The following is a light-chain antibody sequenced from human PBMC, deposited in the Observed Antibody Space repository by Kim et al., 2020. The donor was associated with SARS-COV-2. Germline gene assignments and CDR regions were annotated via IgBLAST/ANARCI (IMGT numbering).Light chain of an antibody. V-gene: IGLV3-1*01. CDR1: KLGDKY. CDR2: QDT. Sequence: SYELTQPPSVSVSPGQTASITCSGDKLGDKYVSWYQQRPGQSPLLFIYQDTKRPSGIPERFSGSNSGNTATLTISGTQAMDEADYYCQAWDSSTVVFGGGTQLTVL. J-gene: IGLJ2*01. CDR3: QAWDSSTVV.